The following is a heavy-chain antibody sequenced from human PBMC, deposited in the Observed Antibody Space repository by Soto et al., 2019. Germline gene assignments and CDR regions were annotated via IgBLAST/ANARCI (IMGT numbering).Heavy chain of an antibody. CDR1: VCSFSSYS. CDR2: IVPIFGTA. CDR3: ARGPQSHSYYYYGMDV. J-gene: IGHJ6*02. V-gene: IGHV1-69*01. Sequence: SLKGSCKASVCSFSSYSISWVLQAPVHVLAWMVWIVPIFGTANYAQKFQGRVTITADESTSTAYMELSSLRSEDTAVYYCARGPQSHSYYYYGMDVWGQGTTVTVSS.